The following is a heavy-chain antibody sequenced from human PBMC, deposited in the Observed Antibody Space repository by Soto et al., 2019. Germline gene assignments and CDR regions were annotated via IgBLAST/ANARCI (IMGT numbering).Heavy chain of an antibody. V-gene: IGHV3-7*01. CDR2: IKQDGSEK. Sequence: GGSLRLSCAASGFTFSSYWMSWVRQAPGKGLEWVANIKQDGSEKYYVDSVKGRFTISRDNAKNSLYLQMNSLRAEDTAVYYCARDTEYYDYIWGSYRRLNFDYWGQGILVTVSS. CDR3: ARDTEYYDYIWGSYRRLNFDY. J-gene: IGHJ4*02. CDR1: GFTFSSYW. D-gene: IGHD3-16*02.